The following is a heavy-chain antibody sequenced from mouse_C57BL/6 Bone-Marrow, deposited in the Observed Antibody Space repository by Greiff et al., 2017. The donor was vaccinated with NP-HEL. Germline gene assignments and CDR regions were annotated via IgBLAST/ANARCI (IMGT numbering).Heavy chain of an antibody. CDR2: ISNGGGST. V-gene: IGHV5-12*01. D-gene: IGHD1-1*01. CDR3: ARQGSSRYWYFDV. Sequence: EVKLMESGGGLVQPGGSLKLSCAASGFTFSDYYMYWVRQTPEQRLEWVAYISNGGGSTYYPDTVKGRFTISRDNAKNTLYLQMSRLKSEDTAMYYCARQGSSRYWYFDVWGTGTTVTVSS. J-gene: IGHJ1*03. CDR1: GFTFSDYY.